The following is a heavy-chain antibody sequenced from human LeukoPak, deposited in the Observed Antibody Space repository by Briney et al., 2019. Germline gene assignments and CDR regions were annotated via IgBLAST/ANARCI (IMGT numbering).Heavy chain of an antibody. V-gene: IGHV4-59*08. CDR2: IYYSGST. CDR3: ARLNGDY. CDR1: GGSIGSYY. Sequence: PSETLSLTCTVSGGSIGSYYWSWIRQPPGKGLEWIGYIYYSGSTNYNPSLKSRVTISVDTSKNQFSLKLSSVTAADTAVYYCARLNGDYWGQGTLVTVSS. D-gene: IGHD1-1*01. J-gene: IGHJ4*02.